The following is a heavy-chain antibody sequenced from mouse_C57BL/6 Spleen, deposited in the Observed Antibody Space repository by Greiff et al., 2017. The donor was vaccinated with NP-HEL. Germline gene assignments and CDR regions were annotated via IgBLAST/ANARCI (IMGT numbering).Heavy chain of an antibody. CDR1: GFNIKDYY. Sequence: VHVKQSGAELVKPGASVKLSCTASGFNIKDYYMHWVKQRTEQGLEWIGRIDPEDGETKYAPKFQGKATITADTSSNTAYLQLSSLTSEDTAVYYCARGYSNSYYFDYWGQGTTLTVSS. D-gene: IGHD2-5*01. J-gene: IGHJ2*01. CDR3: ARGYSNSYYFDY. V-gene: IGHV14-2*01. CDR2: IDPEDGET.